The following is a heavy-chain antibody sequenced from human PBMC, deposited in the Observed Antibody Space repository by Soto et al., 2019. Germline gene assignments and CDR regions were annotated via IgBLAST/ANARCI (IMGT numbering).Heavy chain of an antibody. CDR3: ARGIRGSWSYYPDY. V-gene: IGHV1-8*01. D-gene: IGHD3-10*01. J-gene: IGHJ4*02. Sequence: QVQLVQSGAEVKKPGASVKVSCKASGYTFTSYDINWVRQAAGQGLEWMGWMNPNCGNTGYAQKFQGRVTVTTNTSVGTVYMELNSLTSEDTAVYYGARGIRGSWSYYPDYWGQGTLVAVSS. CDR1: GYTFTSYD. CDR2: MNPNCGNT.